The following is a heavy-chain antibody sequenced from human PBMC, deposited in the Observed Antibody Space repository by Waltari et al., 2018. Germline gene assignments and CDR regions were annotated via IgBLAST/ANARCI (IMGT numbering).Heavy chain of an antibody. CDR1: GGSFSGSY. CDR2: INHAGYT. D-gene: IGHD2-15*01. Sequence: QVQLQQWGAGLLQSSETLSLTCAVYGGSFSGSYWGSVRQPPGKGLEWIGEINHAGYTNHNPSLRSRVTMSADTSKSQFSLKLNSVTAADTAVYYCVRLEDCTGPGGHCYSGDPFALDVWGQGTTVTVSS. CDR3: VRLEDCTGPGGHCYSGDPFALDV. V-gene: IGHV4-34*02. J-gene: IGHJ6*02.